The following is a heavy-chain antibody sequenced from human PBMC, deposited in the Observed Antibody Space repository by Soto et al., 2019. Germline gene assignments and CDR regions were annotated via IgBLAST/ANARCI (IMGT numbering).Heavy chain of an antibody. CDR3: ARESVEWLRPGGWWFCP. J-gene: IGHJ5*02. Sequence: SQTLSLTCAISGDSVSSNSAAWNWIRQSPSRGLEWLGRTYYRSKWYNDYAVSVKSRITINPDTSKNQFSLQLNSVTPEDTAVYHCARESVEWLRPGGWWFCPWGQGTLVTVSS. CDR1: GDSVSSNSAA. V-gene: IGHV6-1*01. CDR2: TYYRSKWYN. D-gene: IGHD5-12*01.